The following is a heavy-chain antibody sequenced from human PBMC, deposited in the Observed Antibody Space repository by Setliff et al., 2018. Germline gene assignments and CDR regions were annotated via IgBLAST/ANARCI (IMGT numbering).Heavy chain of an antibody. J-gene: IGHJ4*02. CDR3: ARGRGPDIVVTIPGDY. Sequence: SVKVSCKTSGYNFITLGINWVRQAPGQGLEWVGWISPYSGKTDYAQKFQDRVIMTIDPSTTTAYMELKTLRSDDTAVYYCARGRGPDIVVTIPGDYWGQGTQVTVSS. CDR1: GYNFITLG. CDR2: ISPYSGKT. D-gene: IGHD2-15*01. V-gene: IGHV1-18*01.